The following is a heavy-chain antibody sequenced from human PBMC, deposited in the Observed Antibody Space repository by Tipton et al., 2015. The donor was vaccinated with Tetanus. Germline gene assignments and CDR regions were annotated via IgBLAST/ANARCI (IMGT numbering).Heavy chain of an antibody. CDR1: GYAFASYD. J-gene: IGHJ4*02. Sequence: QSGAEVKKPGASVRVSCKAFGYAFASYDLNWVRQASGQGLEWLGYMNPKTGPAGYAQKFQGRVTITADRSTNTAYMELNSLTSEDTAVYYCARSRGGTRVYYAIAFWGQGTLVTVSS. D-gene: IGHD3-22*01. CDR3: ARSRGGTRVYYAIAF. CDR2: MNPKTGPA. V-gene: IGHV1-8*01.